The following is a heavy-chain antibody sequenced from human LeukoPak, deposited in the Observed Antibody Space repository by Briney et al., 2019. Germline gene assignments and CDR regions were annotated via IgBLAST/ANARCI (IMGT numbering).Heavy chain of an antibody. J-gene: IGHJ4*02. V-gene: IGHV3-23*01. CDR3: ANRRASLDY. D-gene: IGHD6-6*01. Sequence: PGGSLRLSCAASGFTFRSYAMSWGGQAPGKGLEWVSAISGRGGNTYYADSVKGRFTISRDNSKNTLYLQMNNLRAEDTAVYYCANRRASLDYWGRGSLVTVPS. CDR1: GFTFRSYA. CDR2: ISGRGGNT.